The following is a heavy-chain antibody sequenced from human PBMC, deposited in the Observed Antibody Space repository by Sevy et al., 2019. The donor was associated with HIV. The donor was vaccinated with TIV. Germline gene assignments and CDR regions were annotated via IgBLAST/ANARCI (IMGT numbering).Heavy chain of an antibody. CDR1: GFTFDDYA. CDR3: TRGLATADTPEYYFDY. CDR2: ITRNSYEAYGGRT. J-gene: IGHJ4*02. D-gene: IGHD5-12*01. V-gene: IGHV3-49*03. Sequence: GGSLRLSCTTSGFTFDDYAMTWFRQPPGKGLEWVAFITRNSYEAYGGRTDYAASVKGRFIISRDDSKSIAYLQMNSLKTEDTAFYYCTRGLATADTPEYYFDYWGQGTLVTVSS.